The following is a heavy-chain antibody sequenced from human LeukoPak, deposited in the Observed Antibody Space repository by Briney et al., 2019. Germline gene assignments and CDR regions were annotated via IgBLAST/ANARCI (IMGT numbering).Heavy chain of an antibody. CDR1: GYTFTSYG. Sequence: VQVSCKASGYTFTSYGISWVRQAPGQGLEWMGWISAYNGNTNYAQKLQGRVTMTTDTSTSTAYMELRSLRSDDTAVYYCARDPIYYGSGVNWFDPWGQGTLVTVSS. CDR3: ARDPIYYGSGVNWFDP. V-gene: IGHV1-18*04. J-gene: IGHJ5*02. CDR2: ISAYNGNT. D-gene: IGHD3-10*01.